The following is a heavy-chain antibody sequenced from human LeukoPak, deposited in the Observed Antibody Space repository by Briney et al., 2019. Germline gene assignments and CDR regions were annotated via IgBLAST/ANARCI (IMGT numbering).Heavy chain of an antibody. CDR3: ARDAYSSTRSSYFDY. V-gene: IGHV3-11*01. CDR1: GFTFSDYY. CDR2: ISSSGSTI. J-gene: IGHJ4*02. Sequence: GGSLGLSCAASGFTFSDYYMSWIRQAPGKGLEWVSYISSSGSTIYYADSVKGRFTISRDNAKNSLYLQMNSLRAEDTAVYYCARDAYSSTRSSYFDYWGQGTLVTVSS. D-gene: IGHD6-13*01.